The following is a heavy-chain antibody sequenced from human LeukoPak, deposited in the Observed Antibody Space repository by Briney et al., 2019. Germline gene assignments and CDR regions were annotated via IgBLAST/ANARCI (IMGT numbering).Heavy chain of an antibody. CDR1: GGSISSYY. J-gene: IGHJ2*01. CDR2: IYYSGST. Sequence: PSETPSLTCTVSGGSISSYYWSWIRQPPGKGLEWIGYIYYSGSTNYNPSLKSRVTISVDTSKNQFSLKLSSVTAADTAVYYCARNYDSSGYYIVDWYLHRWARGTLVTVSS. CDR3: ARNYDSSGYYIVDWYLHR. D-gene: IGHD3-22*01. V-gene: IGHV4-59*01.